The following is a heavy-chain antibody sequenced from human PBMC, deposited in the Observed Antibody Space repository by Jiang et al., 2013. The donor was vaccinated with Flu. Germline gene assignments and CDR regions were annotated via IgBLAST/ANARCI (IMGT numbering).Heavy chain of an antibody. CDR3: ARGGYNWNYFY. D-gene: IGHD1-7*01. CDR2: MDPNSGNT. V-gene: IGHV1-8*01. Sequence: GAEVKKPGASVKVSCKASGYPFTNYNIVWVRRATGQGLEWMGWMDPNSGNTGYAQKFQGRVTMTRNTSISTAYMELSSLRSEDTAVYYCARGGYNWNYFYWGQGTLVTVSS. CDR1: GYPFTNYN. J-gene: IGHJ4*01.